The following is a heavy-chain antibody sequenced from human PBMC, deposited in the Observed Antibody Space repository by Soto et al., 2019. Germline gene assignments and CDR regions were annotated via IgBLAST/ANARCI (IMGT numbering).Heavy chain of an antibody. D-gene: IGHD6-13*01. V-gene: IGHV4-59*04. Sequence: PXXTLSLTCTVSGGSINSYYWSWIRQPPGNGLDWIRSTXYSGTXYNNTYTKTRXXISVDKSXXQFSLKLSSVTAAESAVHYCARRGGVAEALWGYWGQETLATASS. CDR3: ARRGGVAEALWGY. J-gene: IGHJ4*02. CDR1: GGSINSYY. CDR2: TXYSGTX.